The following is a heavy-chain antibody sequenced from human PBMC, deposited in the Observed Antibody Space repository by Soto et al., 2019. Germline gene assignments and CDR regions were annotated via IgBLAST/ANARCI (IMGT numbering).Heavy chain of an antibody. Sequence: RASVKVSCKASGGTFSSYAISWVRQAPGQGLEWMGGIIPIFGTANYAQKFQGRVTITADKSTSTAYMELSSLRSEDTAVYYCAREQRFDDAFDIWGQGTMVTVSS. CDR3: AREQRFDDAFDI. CDR2: IIPIFGTA. CDR1: GGTFSSYA. D-gene: IGHD3-3*01. J-gene: IGHJ3*02. V-gene: IGHV1-69*06.